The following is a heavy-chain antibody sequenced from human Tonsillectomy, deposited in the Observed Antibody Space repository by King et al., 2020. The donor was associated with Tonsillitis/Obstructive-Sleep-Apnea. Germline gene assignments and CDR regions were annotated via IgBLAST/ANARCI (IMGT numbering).Heavy chain of an antibody. J-gene: IGHJ4*02. CDR1: GFTFSSYP. CDR2: ISYEGSNK. V-gene: IGHV3-30*01. Sequence: VQLVESGGGVVQPGRSLRLSCAASGFTFSSYPMHWVRQAPGKGLEWVAVISYEGSNKYYADSVKGRFTISRDNSKNNLYLQMNSLRAEDTAVYYCARDAVEYDFWSGYFDYWGQGTLVTVSS. D-gene: IGHD3-3*01. CDR3: ARDAVEYDFWSGYFDY.